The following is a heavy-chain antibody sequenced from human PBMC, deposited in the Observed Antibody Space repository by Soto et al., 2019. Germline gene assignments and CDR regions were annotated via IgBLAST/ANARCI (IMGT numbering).Heavy chain of an antibody. J-gene: IGHJ4*02. CDR1: EFTFRNYW. D-gene: IGHD3-9*01. Sequence: GSLRLSCAASEFTFRNYWMGWVRQAPGKGLEWVANIKQDGSEKYYVDSVKGRFTISRDNAKNSLYLQMNSLRAEDTAVYYCARPYYDILTGYSSYFDYWGQGTLVTVSS. CDR3: ARPYYDILTGYSSYFDY. V-gene: IGHV3-7*01. CDR2: IKQDGSEK.